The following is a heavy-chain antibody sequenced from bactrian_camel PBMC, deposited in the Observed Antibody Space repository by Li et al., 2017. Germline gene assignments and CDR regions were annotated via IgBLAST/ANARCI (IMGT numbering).Heavy chain of an antibody. J-gene: IGHJ4*01. Sequence: HVQLVESGGGLVQPGGSLRPSCAASGFTFRNYAMNWVRQAPGKGLEWVSYIHKDNGDTFYADSLKGRFTVSRDNAKSALYLQLNSLKTEDMAIYYCATIGTFWGQGTQVTVS. CDR3: ATIGTF. CDR2: IHKDNGDT. D-gene: IGHD1*01. CDR1: GFTFRNYA. V-gene: IGHV3S39*01.